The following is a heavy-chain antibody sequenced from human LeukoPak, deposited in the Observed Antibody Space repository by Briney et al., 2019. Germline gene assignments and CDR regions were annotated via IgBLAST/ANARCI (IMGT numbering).Heavy chain of an antibody. Sequence: ASVKVSCKTSGYTFTDYYIHWLRQAPGQGLEWMGWINPKRGITTYSQKFQGRVTMTRDTSITTAYMELSRLRSDDTSIYYRARERNSGDYGNVFDVWGQGTKVTVS. CDR3: ARERNSGDYGNVFDV. CDR1: GYTFTDYY. CDR2: INPKRGIT. J-gene: IGHJ3*01. D-gene: IGHD4-17*01. V-gene: IGHV1-2*02.